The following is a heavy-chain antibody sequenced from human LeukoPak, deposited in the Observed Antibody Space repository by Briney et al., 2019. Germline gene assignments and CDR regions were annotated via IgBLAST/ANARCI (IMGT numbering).Heavy chain of an antibody. CDR3: ARTSGFRFLEWLSGFDY. D-gene: IGHD3-3*01. V-gene: IGHV3-48*01. CDR2: ISGGGSTI. CDR1: GFTFSSYT. Sequence: GGSLRLSCAASGFTFSSYTMNWVRQAPGKGLEWISYISGGGSTIYYADSVKGRFTISSDSAKHSLFLQMNSLRADDTAVYYCARTSGFRFLEWLSGFDYWGQGALVTVSS. J-gene: IGHJ4*02.